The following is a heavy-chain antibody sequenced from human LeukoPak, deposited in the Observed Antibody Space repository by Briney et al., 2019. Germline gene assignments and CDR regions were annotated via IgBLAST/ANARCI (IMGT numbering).Heavy chain of an antibody. Sequence: GGSLRLSCAASGFTFDDYAMHWVRQAPGKGLEWVSGISWNSGSIGYADSVKGRFTTSRDNAKNSLYLQMNSLRAEDTALYYCAKADSSGPGSAFDIWGQGTMVTVSS. CDR2: ISWNSGSI. J-gene: IGHJ3*02. D-gene: IGHD3-22*01. CDR1: GFTFDDYA. V-gene: IGHV3-9*01. CDR3: AKADSSGPGSAFDI.